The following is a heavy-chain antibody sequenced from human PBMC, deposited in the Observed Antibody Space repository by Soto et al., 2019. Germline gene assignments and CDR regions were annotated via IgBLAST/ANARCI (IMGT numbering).Heavy chain of an antibody. D-gene: IGHD3-10*01. V-gene: IGHV4-59*08. J-gene: IGHJ3*02. CDR3: ARRYGSCFDI. CDR1: GGSISSYY. CDR2: IYYSGST. Sequence: QVQLQESGPGLVKPSETLSLTCTVSGGSISSYYWSWIGQPPGKGLEWIGYIYYSGSTNYNPSLKSRVTISVDTSKNQSSPKLSSVSAADTALYYCARRYGSCFDIWGQGTMVTVSS.